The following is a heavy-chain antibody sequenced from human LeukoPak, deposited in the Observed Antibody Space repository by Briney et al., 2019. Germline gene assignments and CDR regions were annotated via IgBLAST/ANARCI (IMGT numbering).Heavy chain of an antibody. D-gene: IGHD4-11*01. V-gene: IGHV4-59*11. CDR1: GGSISSHY. CDR2: MYYSGTT. J-gene: IGHJ4*02. CDR3: ARGDYNFDY. Sequence: ASETLSLTCTVSGGSISSHYWNWIRQPPGKGLEWIGNMYYSGTTNYNPSLKSRLTISIDTSKNQFSLKLDSVTAADTAVYYCARGDYNFDYWGQGTLVTVSS.